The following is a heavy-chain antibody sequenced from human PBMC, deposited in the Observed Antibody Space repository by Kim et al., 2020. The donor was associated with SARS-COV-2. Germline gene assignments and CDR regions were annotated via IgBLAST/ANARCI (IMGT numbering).Heavy chain of an antibody. CDR2: ISSSGSTI. J-gene: IGHJ6*02. Sequence: GGSLRLSCAASGFTFSSYEMNWVRQAPGKGLEWVSYISSSGSTIYYADSVKGRFTISRDNAKNSLYLQMNSLRAEDTAVYYCARGVSYGYYYYYGMDVWGQGTTVTVSS. D-gene: IGHD2-8*01. CDR1: GFTFSSYE. CDR3: ARGVSYGYYYYYGMDV. V-gene: IGHV3-48*03.